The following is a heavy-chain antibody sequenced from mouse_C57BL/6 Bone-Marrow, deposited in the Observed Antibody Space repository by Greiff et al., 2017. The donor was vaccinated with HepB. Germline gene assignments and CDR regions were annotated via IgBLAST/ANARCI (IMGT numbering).Heavy chain of an antibody. J-gene: IGHJ1*03. Sequence: DVMLVESGGGLVKPGGSLKLSCAASGFTFSSYAMSWVRQTPEKRLEWVATISDGGSYTYYPDNVKGRFTISRDNAKNNLYLQMSHLKSEDTAMYYCARGGFYDGYYWYFDVWGTGTTVTVSS. CDR2: ISDGGSYT. V-gene: IGHV5-4*03. CDR3: ARGGFYDGYYWYFDV. D-gene: IGHD2-3*01. CDR1: GFTFSSYA.